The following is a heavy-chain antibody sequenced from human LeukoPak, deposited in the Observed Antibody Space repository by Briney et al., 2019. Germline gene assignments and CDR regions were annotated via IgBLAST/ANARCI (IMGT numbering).Heavy chain of an antibody. CDR3: ARLHYCGGDCSAFAY. Sequence: GASVKVFCKASGYTFTSYDISWVRQAPGQGLEWMGWISAYNGNTNYAQKFQGRVTMTTDTSTSTAYMELRSLRSDDTAVYYCARLHYCGGDCSAFAYWGQGTLVTVSS. V-gene: IGHV1-18*01. CDR1: GYTFTSYD. J-gene: IGHJ4*02. D-gene: IGHD2-21*02. CDR2: ISAYNGNT.